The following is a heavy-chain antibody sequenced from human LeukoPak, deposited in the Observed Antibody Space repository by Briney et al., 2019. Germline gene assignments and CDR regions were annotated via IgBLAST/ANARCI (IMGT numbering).Heavy chain of an antibody. J-gene: IGHJ3*02. CDR2: IYSGGST. Sequence: GGSLRLSCAASGFTVSSNYMSWVRQAPGKGLEWVSVIYSGGSTYYAGSVKGRFTISRDNSKNTLYLQMNSPRAEDTAVYYCARDTYDSNGYYWGAFDIWGQGTMVTVSS. V-gene: IGHV3-66*01. CDR3: ARDTYDSNGYYWGAFDI. D-gene: IGHD3-22*01. CDR1: GFTVSSNY.